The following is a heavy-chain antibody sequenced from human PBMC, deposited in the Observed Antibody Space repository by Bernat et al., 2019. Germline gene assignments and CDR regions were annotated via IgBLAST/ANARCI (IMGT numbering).Heavy chain of an antibody. CDR1: GFTFSSHG. Sequence: QVQLVESGGGVVQPGRSLRLSCAASGFTFSSHGMHWVRPAPGKGLEWVAVIWFVGSNKYYADSVKGRFTVSRDNSKKTLYLQMNSLRAEDTAVYYCARDRLVSSRNYYYGMDVWGQGTTVTVSS. V-gene: IGHV3-33*01. CDR3: ARDRLVSSRNYYYGMDV. CDR2: IWFVGSNK. D-gene: IGHD6-6*01. J-gene: IGHJ6*02.